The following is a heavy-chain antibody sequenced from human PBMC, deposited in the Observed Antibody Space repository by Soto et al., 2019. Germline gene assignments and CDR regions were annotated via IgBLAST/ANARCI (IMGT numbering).Heavy chain of an antibody. D-gene: IGHD6-6*01. V-gene: IGHV4-61*01. J-gene: IGHJ6*02. Sequence: PSETLSLTCTVSGGSVSSGSYYWSWIRQPPGKGLEWIGYMYNSGSTNYNPSLKSRVIISVDTSKNQFSLKLSSVTAADTAVYYCARDRAEGSSSTPAGGMDVWGPGTTVTVSS. CDR2: MYNSGST. CDR1: GGSVSSGSYY. CDR3: ARDRAEGSSSTPAGGMDV.